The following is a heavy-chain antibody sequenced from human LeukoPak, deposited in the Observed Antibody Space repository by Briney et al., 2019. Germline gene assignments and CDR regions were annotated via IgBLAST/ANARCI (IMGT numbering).Heavy chain of an antibody. V-gene: IGHV3-7*01. CDR2: IKQDGSEK. D-gene: IGHD2-2*01. J-gene: IGHJ3*02. Sequence: GGSLRLSCAASGFTFSSYWMSWVRQAPGKGLEWVANIKQDGSEKYYVDSVKGRFTISRDNAKNSLYLQMNSLRAEDTAVYYCARVHYCSSTSCPGGGAFDIWGQGTMVTVSS. CDR3: ARVHYCSSTSCPGGGAFDI. CDR1: GFTFSSYW.